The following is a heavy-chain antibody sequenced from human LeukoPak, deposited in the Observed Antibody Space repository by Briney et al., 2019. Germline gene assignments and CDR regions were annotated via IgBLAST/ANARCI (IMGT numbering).Heavy chain of an antibody. CDR3: ARDASDSSGYYSGFDY. V-gene: IGHV4-31*03. CDR1: GGSISSGGYY. Sequence: SETLSLTCTVSGGSISSGGYYWSWIRQHPGKGLEWIGYIYYSGSTYYNPSLKSRVTISVDTSKNRFSLKLSSVTAADTAVYYCARDASDSSGYYSGFDYWGQGTLVTVSS. J-gene: IGHJ4*02. CDR2: IYYSGST. D-gene: IGHD3-22*01.